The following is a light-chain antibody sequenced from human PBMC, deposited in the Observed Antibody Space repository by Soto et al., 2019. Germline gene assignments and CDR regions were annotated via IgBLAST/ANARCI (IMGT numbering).Light chain of an antibody. Sequence: EVVIRQSPATLSVSPGDRATLSCRASQSVTKYLVWYQQKPGQAPRLLISDASYRATGIPARFSGSGSGTDFTLTISSLEPEDFALYYCQQRSNWPITFGQGTRLEI. CDR1: QSVTKY. J-gene: IGKJ5*01. V-gene: IGKV3-11*01. CDR3: QQRSNWPIT. CDR2: DAS.